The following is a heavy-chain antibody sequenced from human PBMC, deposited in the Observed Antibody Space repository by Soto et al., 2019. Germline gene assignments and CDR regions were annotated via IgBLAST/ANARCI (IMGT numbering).Heavy chain of an antibody. D-gene: IGHD6-6*01. CDR2: IHSDGSST. J-gene: IGHJ6*03. CDR3: AGEYSSSQGSLYSCYYMAV. Sequence: EVQLVESGGGLVQPGGSLRLSCAASGFTFSSYWMHWVRQAPGKGLVWVSRIHSDGSSTSYADSVKGRLTISRDHAKNTLYLQMNSMRAEDTAVYYYAGEYSSSQGSLYSCYYMAVLGNGTTVTVSS. V-gene: IGHV3-74*01. CDR1: GFTFSSYW.